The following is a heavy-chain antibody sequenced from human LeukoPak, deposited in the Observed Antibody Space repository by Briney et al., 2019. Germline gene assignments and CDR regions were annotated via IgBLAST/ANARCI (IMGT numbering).Heavy chain of an antibody. CDR1: GFMFSTYW. CDR3: ARGGPLGYCSGGSCGPFDY. D-gene: IGHD2-15*01. J-gene: IGHJ4*02. V-gene: IGHV3-74*01. CDR2: ISPDGSTT. Sequence: GGSLRLSCAASGFMFSTYWIHWVRQTPGKGLVWVSRISPDGSTTNYADSVKGRFTISRDNAKNTVYLQMNSLGADDTAVYFCARGGPLGYCSGGSCGPFDYWGQGTLVTVSS.